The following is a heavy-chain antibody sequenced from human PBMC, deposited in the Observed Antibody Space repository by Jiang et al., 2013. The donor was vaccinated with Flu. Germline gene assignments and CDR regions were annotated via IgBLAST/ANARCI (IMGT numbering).Heavy chain of an antibody. Sequence: VQLVESGGGLVQPGGSLRLSCAASGFTFSSYAMSWVRQAPGKGLEWVSAISGSGGSTYYADSVKGRFTISRDNSKNTLYLQMNSLRAEDTAVYYCAKEGVGATKEGEYFDYWGQGTLVTVSS. CDR3: AKEGVGATKEGEYFDY. D-gene: IGHD1-26*01. CDR1: GFTFSSYA. CDR2: ISGSGGST. V-gene: IGHV3-23*04. J-gene: IGHJ4*02.